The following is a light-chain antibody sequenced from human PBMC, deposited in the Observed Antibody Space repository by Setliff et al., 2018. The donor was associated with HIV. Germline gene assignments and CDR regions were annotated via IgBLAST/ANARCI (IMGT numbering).Light chain of an antibody. Sequence: PASVSGSPGQSITISCTGTRSDVGAYNYVSWYQQHPDKAPKLLIYEVTNRPSGVSNRFSGSKSGTTASLTISGLQAEDEAVYFCSSYRGGSTLFVLGPGTKVTVL. J-gene: IGLJ1*01. CDR2: EVT. CDR1: RSDVGAYNY. CDR3: SSYRGGSTLFV. V-gene: IGLV2-14*01.